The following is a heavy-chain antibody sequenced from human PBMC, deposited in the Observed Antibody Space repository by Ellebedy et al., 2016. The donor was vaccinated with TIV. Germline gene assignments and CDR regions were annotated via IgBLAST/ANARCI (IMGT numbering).Heavy chain of an antibody. Sequence: GESLKISCAASGFTFSSYEMNWVRQAPGKGLEWVSLISGGGGSTYYAHSVKGRFTISRDNSKNSRYLQMNSLRTEDTALYYCAKDGSGSPYGMGVWGQGTTVTVSS. J-gene: IGHJ6*02. D-gene: IGHD3-10*01. CDR1: GFTFSSYE. CDR2: ISGGGGST. V-gene: IGHV3-43*02. CDR3: AKDGSGSPYGMGV.